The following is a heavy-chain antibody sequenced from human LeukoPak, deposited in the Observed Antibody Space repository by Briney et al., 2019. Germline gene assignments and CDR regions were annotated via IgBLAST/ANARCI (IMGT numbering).Heavy chain of an antibody. CDR3: ASWTSSADRKAEDY. CDR2: INPNSGGT. J-gene: IGHJ4*02. CDR1: GYTFTGYY. V-gene: IGHV1-2*02. Sequence: ASVKVSCKASGYTFTGYYMHWVRQAPGQGLEWMGWINPNSGGTNYAQKFQGRVTMTRDTSISTAYMEPSRLRSDDTAVYYCASWTSSADRKAEDYWGQGTLVTVSS. D-gene: IGHD3/OR15-3a*01.